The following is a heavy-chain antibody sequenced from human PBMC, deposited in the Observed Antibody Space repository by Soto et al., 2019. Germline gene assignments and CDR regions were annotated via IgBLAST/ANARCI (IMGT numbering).Heavy chain of an antibody. V-gene: IGHV4-34*01. CDR3: ARGIQLWFPAWYFDL. J-gene: IGHJ2*01. D-gene: IGHD5-18*01. CDR2: INHSGST. Sequence: QVQLQQWGAGLLKPSETLSLTCAVYGGSFSGYYWSWIRQPPGKGLEWIGEINHSGSTNYNPSLKSRVTISVDTSKNKFSLKLSSVTAADTAVYYCARGIQLWFPAWYFDLWGRGTLVTVSS. CDR1: GGSFSGYY.